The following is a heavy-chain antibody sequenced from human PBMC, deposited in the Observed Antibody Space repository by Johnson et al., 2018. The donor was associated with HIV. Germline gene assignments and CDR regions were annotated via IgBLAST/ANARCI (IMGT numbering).Heavy chain of an antibody. CDR2: ISSSGSTV. CDR1: RFTFSDYY. V-gene: IGHV3-11*04. CDR3: ATRDPTHRPGVFDI. D-gene: IGHD1-14*01. J-gene: IGHJ3*02. Sequence: QVQLVESGGGVVQPGRSLRITCAASRFTFSDYYMSWIRQAPGKGPEWVSYISSSGSTVYYADSVKGRFTISRDNAKNSLYLQMNSLRAEDTAVYYCATRDPTHRPGVFDIWGQGTMVTVSS.